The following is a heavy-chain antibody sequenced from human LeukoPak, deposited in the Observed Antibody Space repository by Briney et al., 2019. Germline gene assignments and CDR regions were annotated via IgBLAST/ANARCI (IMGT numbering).Heavy chain of an antibody. CDR1: GFTFSVYW. Sequence: GGSLRLSCAASGFTFSVYWMTWVRQAPGKGLEWVANIREDGSEQYYVDSVRGRFTISRDNAKNTLYLQMNSLRAEDTAVYYCARGIASGIDFFDPWGQGTLVTVSS. CDR2: IREDGSEQ. CDR3: ARGIASGIDFFDP. V-gene: IGHV3-7*01. J-gene: IGHJ5*02. D-gene: IGHD6-13*01.